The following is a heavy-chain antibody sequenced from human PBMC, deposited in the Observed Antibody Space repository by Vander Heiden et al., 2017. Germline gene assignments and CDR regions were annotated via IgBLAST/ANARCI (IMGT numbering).Heavy chain of an antibody. D-gene: IGHD1-26*01. CDR1: GYTFTAFY. J-gene: IGHJ4*02. Sequence: QVLPVQSGAEVKKPRASVKVSCQASGYTFTAFYIHWVRQAPGQGLEWMGWINPITGGTSYVQKFQGRVTLTRDTSASTVYMGLSRLTSDDTAIYYCARDLYSFGTSFDFWGQGTLVTVAS. CDR3: ARDLYSFGTSFDF. CDR2: INPITGGT. V-gene: IGHV1-2*02.